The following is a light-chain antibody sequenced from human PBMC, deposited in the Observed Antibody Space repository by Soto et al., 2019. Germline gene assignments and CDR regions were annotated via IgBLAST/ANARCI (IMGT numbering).Light chain of an antibody. CDR3: QQYNSYPHT. Sequence: EIVMTQSPATLSVSPGERATLSCRASQSVSSNLAWYQQKPGQAPRLLIYHASTRATGIPARFSGSGSGTEFTLTISSLQSEDFAVYYCQQYNSYPHTFGQGTKLEIK. CDR2: HAS. J-gene: IGKJ2*01. CDR1: QSVSSN. V-gene: IGKV3-15*01.